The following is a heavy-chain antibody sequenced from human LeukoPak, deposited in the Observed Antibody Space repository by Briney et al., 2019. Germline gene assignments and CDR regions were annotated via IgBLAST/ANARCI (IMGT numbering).Heavy chain of an antibody. J-gene: IGHJ4*02. D-gene: IGHD4-23*01. Sequence: SVKVSCKASGYTFINYGIHWVRQAPGQGLEWMGGIIPIFGTANYAQKFQGRVTITADKSTSTAYMELSSLRSEDTAVYYCARSVGYYFDYWGQGTLVTVSS. V-gene: IGHV1-69*06. CDR2: IIPIFGTA. CDR3: ARSVGYYFDY. CDR1: GYTFINYG.